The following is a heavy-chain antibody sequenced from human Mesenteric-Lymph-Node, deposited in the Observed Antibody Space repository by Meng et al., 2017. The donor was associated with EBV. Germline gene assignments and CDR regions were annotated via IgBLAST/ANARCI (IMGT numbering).Heavy chain of an antibody. CDR1: AYSYSGYY. Sequence: VPLVQAGAGGKKPGASVKVSSKASAYSYSGYYLHWVRQAPGQGLEWMGRINPRSGATSYAEKFQGRLAMTGDTSVSTAYMELASLRSDDTAVYFCSHTDYFDNTGHHWGQGTLVTVSS. CDR3: SHTDYFDNTGHH. J-gene: IGHJ4*02. V-gene: IGHV1-2*06. D-gene: IGHD3-22*01. CDR2: INPRSGAT.